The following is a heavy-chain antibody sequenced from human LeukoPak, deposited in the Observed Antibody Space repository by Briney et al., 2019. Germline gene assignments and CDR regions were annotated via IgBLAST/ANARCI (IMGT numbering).Heavy chain of an antibody. D-gene: IGHD2-21*01. Sequence: PGGSLRLSCTASGFTFSGFYMSWVRQSPGKGLEWLANIKYDGSDTYYVDSVKGRFPISRDNAKNSLYLQMSSLRVEDTAVYYCTRDEGAMVINYRFDFWGQGTQVSVSS. CDR3: TRDEGAMVINYRFDF. CDR1: GFTFSGFY. V-gene: IGHV3-7*01. J-gene: IGHJ4*02. CDR2: IKYDGSDT.